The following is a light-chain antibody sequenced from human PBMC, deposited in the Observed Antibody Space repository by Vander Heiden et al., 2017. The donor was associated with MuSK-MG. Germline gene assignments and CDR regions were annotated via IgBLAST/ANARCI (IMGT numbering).Light chain of an antibody. CDR2: DDS. CDR1: SSDVGGYNY. Sequence: QSALPHPPSVSGSPGQSITISCTGTSSDVGGYNYVSWYQQHPGKAPKLMIYDDSNRPSGVSSRFSGSKSSNAASLTISGLQDEDEADYCCSSYTSSSTYVFGTGTKVTGL. V-gene: IGLV2-14*01. J-gene: IGLJ1*01. CDR3: SSYTSSSTYV.